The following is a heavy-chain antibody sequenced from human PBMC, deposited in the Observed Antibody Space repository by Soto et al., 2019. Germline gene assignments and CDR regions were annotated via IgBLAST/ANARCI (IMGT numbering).Heavy chain of an antibody. Sequence: GGSLRLSCEASGYSFSNYGMHWVRQAPGKGLEWVAAISYDGITKYYSDSLKGRFTISKDNSKNTLYLEMNSLIPEDTAVYYCAKDMTRFLAWPHYFRGLDVWGQGTTVTVSS. D-gene: IGHD3-3*01. CDR2: ISYDGITK. CDR1: GYSFSNYG. V-gene: IGHV3-30*18. J-gene: IGHJ6*02. CDR3: AKDMTRFLAWPHYFRGLDV.